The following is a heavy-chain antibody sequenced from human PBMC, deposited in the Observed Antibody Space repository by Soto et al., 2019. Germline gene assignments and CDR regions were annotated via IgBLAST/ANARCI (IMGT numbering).Heavy chain of an antibody. D-gene: IGHD3-22*01. V-gene: IGHV1-18*01. Sequence: QVQLVQSGAEVKKPGASVKVSCKASGYTFTSYGISWVRQAPGQGLEWMGWISAYNGNTNYAQKLQGRVTMTTDTSTSTAYMELRSLRSDATAVYYCAGGPQDYYDSSGYLCDYWGQGTLVTVSS. J-gene: IGHJ4*02. CDR2: ISAYNGNT. CDR3: AGGPQDYYDSSGYLCDY. CDR1: GYTFTSYG.